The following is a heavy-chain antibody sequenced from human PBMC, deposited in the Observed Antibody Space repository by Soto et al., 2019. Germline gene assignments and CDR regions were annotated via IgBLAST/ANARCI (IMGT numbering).Heavy chain of an antibody. CDR3: AKKTLELRDYYYYGMDV. Sequence: GGSLRLSCAASGFTFSSYGMHWVRQAPGKGLEWVAVISYDGSNKYYADSVKGRFTISRDNSKNTLYLQMNSLEAEDTAVYYCAKKTLELRDYYYYGMDVWGQGTTVTVSS. CDR1: GFTFSSYG. D-gene: IGHD1-7*01. V-gene: IGHV3-30*18. CDR2: ISYDGSNK. J-gene: IGHJ6*02.